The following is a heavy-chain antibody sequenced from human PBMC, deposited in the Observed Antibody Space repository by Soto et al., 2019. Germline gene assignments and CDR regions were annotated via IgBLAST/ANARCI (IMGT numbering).Heavy chain of an antibody. CDR1: GGTLSSFA. D-gene: IGHD1-1*01. V-gene: IGHV1-69*04. Sequence: QVQLVQSGSEVKKPGSSVKVSCKTSGGTLSSFAISWVRQAPGQGLEWVGTFIPVVGMAKHGQNFQGSVTNTADQYMNALLMDVSSLKHEDTAMGDCAYGHDIYCSYAMDAWGQGHTVTVSS. J-gene: IGHJ6*02. CDR3: AYGHDIYCSYAMDA. CDR2: FIPVVGMA.